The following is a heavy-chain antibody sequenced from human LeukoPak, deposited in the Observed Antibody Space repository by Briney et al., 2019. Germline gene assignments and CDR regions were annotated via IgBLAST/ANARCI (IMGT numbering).Heavy chain of an antibody. J-gene: IGHJ4*02. CDR2: ISGSGGST. D-gene: IGHD2-15*01. Sequence: GGSLRLSCAASGFSVNNNYVDWVRQAPGKGLEWVSAISGSGGSTYYADSVKGRFTISRDNSKNTLYLQMNSLRAEDTAVYYCARGDWWDYFDYWGQGTLVTVSS. CDR1: GFSVNNNY. V-gene: IGHV3-23*01. CDR3: ARGDWWDYFDY.